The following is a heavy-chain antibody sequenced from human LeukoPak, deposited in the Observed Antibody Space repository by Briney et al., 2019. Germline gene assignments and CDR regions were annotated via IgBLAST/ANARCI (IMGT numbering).Heavy chain of an antibody. CDR3: ARRVGGWYRWDV. V-gene: IGHV4-39*07. CDR1: GGSISSSSYY. J-gene: IGHJ6*04. Sequence: PSETLSLTCTVSGGSISSSSYYWGWIRQPPGKGLEWIGSIYYSGSTYYNPSLKSRVTISVDTSKNQFSLKLSSVTAADTAVYYCARRVGGWYRWDVWGKGTTVTISS. D-gene: IGHD6-19*01. CDR2: IYYSGST.